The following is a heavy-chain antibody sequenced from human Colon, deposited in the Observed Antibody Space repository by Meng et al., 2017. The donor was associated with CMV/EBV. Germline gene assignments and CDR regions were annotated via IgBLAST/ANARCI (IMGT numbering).Heavy chain of an antibody. CDR3: AKEGVEIEPFFDY. CDR2: TRSDGSTE. J-gene: IGHJ4*02. D-gene: IGHD1-1*01. Sequence: GGSLRLSCVVSGFPISSYGMHWVRQAPGKGLEWVAFTRSDGSTENYADSVKGRFTVSRDNSKNTVYLHMDNLRTEDTAVYYCAKEGVEIEPFFDYWGQGTLVTVSS. CDR1: GFPISSYG. V-gene: IGHV3-30*02.